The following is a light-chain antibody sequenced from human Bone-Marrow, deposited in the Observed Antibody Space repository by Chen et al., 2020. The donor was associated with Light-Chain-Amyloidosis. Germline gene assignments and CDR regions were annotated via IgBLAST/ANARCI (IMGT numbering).Light chain of an antibody. CDR1: NIGSTS. V-gene: IGLV3-21*02. CDR3: QVWDRSSDRPV. CDR2: DDS. J-gene: IGLJ3*02. Sequence: SYVLTQPSSVSVAPGQTATIARGGNNIGSTSVHWYQQTPGQAPLLVVYDDSYRPSGIPERLSGSNAGNTATLTISGVEAGDEADYYCQVWDRSSDRPVFGGGTKLTVL.